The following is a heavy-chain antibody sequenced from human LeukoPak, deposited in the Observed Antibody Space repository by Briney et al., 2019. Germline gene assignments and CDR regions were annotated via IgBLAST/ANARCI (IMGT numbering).Heavy chain of an antibody. J-gene: IGHJ4*02. CDR1: GLTFSSYA. D-gene: IGHD3/OR15-3a*01. V-gene: IGHV3-23*01. Sequence: GGSLRLSGAASGLTFSSYAMNWVRQAPGKGLEWVSTISSSGGTIYYADSVKGRFTISRDNSNNTLYLQMNSLRAEDTAVYYCAKDPSGGTGYYGTARFDFWGQGTLVTVSS. CDR3: AKDPSGGTGYYGTARFDF. CDR2: ISSSGGTI.